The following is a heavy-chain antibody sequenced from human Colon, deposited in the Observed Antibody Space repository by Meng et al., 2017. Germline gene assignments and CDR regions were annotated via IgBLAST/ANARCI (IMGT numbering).Heavy chain of an antibody. Sequence: ASAKVSCKASGYTFSNYDINWVRQATGQGLEWVGWMNPNSGNTGYSQKFQGRVTMTRNLSINTAYMELSRLSSEDTAVYYCARTSYHDYWGQGTLVTVSS. D-gene: IGHD3-16*02. V-gene: IGHV1-8*01. CDR3: ARTSYHDY. CDR1: GYTFSNYD. J-gene: IGHJ4*02. CDR2: MNPNSGNT.